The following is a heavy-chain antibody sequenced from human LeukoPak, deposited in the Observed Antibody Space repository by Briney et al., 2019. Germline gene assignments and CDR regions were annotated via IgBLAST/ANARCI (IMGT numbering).Heavy chain of an antibody. J-gene: IGHJ4*02. V-gene: IGHV4-59*01. D-gene: IGHD1-7*01. CDR3: ARTNYPGVPREYYFDY. Sequence: SGTLSLTCTVSGGSISSYYWSWIRQPPGKGLEWIGYIYYSGSTNYNPSLKSRVTISVDTSKNQFSLKLSSVTAADTAVYYCARTNYPGVPREYYFDYWGQGTLVTVSS. CDR2: IYYSGST. CDR1: GGSISSYY.